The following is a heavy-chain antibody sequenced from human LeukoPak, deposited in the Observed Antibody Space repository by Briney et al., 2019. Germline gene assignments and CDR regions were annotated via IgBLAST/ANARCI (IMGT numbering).Heavy chain of an antibody. CDR3: TSTVKGY. V-gene: IGHV3-73*01. CDR2: IRSKANSYAT. J-gene: IGHJ4*02. D-gene: IGHD4-17*01. CDR1: GFPFSGSA. Sequence: PGGSLRLLCAASGFPFSGSAMHRVRQASGKGLEWVGRIRSKANSYATAYAASVKGRFTISRDDSKNTAYLQMNSLKTEDTAVYYCTSTVKGYWGQGTLVTVSS.